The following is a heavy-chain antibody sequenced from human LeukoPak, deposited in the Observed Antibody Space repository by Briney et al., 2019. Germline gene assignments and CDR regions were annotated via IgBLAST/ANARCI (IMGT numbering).Heavy chain of an antibody. J-gene: IGHJ6*03. Sequence: GGSLRLSCAASGFTFSSYGMTWVRQAPGKGLEWVSAITGSGARTYYADSVKGRFAVSRDNSKNTLYLQMNSLRAEDTAVYYCAKGLSPSVLRYFNCDMDVWGKGTTVTISS. D-gene: IGHD3-9*01. CDR2: ITGSGART. V-gene: IGHV3-23*01. CDR1: GFTFSSYG. CDR3: AKGLSPSVLRYFNCDMDV.